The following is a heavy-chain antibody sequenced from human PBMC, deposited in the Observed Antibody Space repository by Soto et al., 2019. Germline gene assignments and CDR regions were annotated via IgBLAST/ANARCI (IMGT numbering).Heavy chain of an antibody. Sequence: QVQLQESGPGLVKPSETLSLTCTVSGGSISSCYWSWIRQPQGKGLEWIGYIYYSGSNNYKPSRKARATILVDTSKNHFSLKLSSVTAADTAVYYCARVDTDSSGWYEGFDYWGQGTLVTVAS. CDR3: ARVDTDSSGWYEGFDY. D-gene: IGHD6-19*01. V-gene: IGHV4-59*01. J-gene: IGHJ4*02. CDR1: GGSISSCY. CDR2: IYYSGSN.